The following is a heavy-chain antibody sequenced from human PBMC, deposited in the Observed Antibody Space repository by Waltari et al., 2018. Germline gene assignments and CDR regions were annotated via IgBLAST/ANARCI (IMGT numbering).Heavy chain of an antibody. Sequence: EVTLVESGGGLVQPGGSRRLACALSGITFSQYWMSWVRQAPGKGLEWLASIKEDGSETNYVESVKGRFTISRDNAKNSLYLQMSSLRAEDTAVYYCSDPPSDFWGQGAVVTVSS. V-gene: IGHV3-7*03. J-gene: IGHJ4*02. D-gene: IGHD2-21*01. CDR1: GITFSQYW. CDR3: SDPPSDF. CDR2: IKEDGSET.